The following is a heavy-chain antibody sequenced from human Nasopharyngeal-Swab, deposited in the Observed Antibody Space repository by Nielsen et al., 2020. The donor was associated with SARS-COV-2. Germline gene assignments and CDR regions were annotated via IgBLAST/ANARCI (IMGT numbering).Heavy chain of an antibody. Sequence: WVRQAPGQGLEWMGGIIPIFGTANYAQKFQGRVTITADKSTSTAYMELSSLRSEDTAVYYCARASYYGSGSYGWWFDPWGQGTLVTVSS. CDR3: ARASYYGSGSYGWWFDP. V-gene: IGHV1-69*06. D-gene: IGHD3-10*01. J-gene: IGHJ5*02. CDR2: IIPIFGTA.